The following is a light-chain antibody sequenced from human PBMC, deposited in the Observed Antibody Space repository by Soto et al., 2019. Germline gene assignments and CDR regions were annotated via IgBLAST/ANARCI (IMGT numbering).Light chain of an antibody. CDR1: SSNIGSNT. J-gene: IGLJ1*01. CDR3: SAWDDSLIGFYV. Sequence: QSVLNHPPSSSGTPGQRVTISCSGSSSNIGSNTVSWYQQLPGTAPKLLIYNSNQRPSGVPDRFSGSKSGTSASLAIRGLQSEDEADYYCSAWDDSLIGFYVFGTGTKVTVL. CDR2: NSN. V-gene: IGLV1-44*01.